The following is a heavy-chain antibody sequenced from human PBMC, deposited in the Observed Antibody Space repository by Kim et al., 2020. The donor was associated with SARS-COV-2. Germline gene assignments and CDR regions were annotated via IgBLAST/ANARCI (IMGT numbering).Heavy chain of an antibody. V-gene: IGHV3-30*04. D-gene: IGHD2-2*01. Sequence: GGSLRLSCAASGFTFSSYAMLWVRQAPGKGPEWVAVISFDGSGKYYVDSVKGRFTISRDNSKNTLYLQMNSLRAEDTAVYYCARAGVPAATYWFDPWGQGPLATVS. J-gene: IGHJ5*02. CDR2: ISFDGSGK. CDR1: GFTFSSYA. CDR3: ARAGVPAATYWFDP.